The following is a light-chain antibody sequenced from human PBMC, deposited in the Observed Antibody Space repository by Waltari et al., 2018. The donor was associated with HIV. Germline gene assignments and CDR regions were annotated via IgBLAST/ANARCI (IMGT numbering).Light chain of an antibody. CDR2: RNN. CDR3: ASWDDSLSVV. J-gene: IGLJ2*01. V-gene: IGLV1-47*01. CDR1: SSNIGRNY. Sequence: QSALTQPPSASGTPGQRVTISCSGRSSNIGRNYVYWYLQLPGTAPKLLIYRNNQRPSGVPDRFSGSKSGTSASLAISGLRSEDEADYYCASWDDSLSVVFGGGTKLTVL.